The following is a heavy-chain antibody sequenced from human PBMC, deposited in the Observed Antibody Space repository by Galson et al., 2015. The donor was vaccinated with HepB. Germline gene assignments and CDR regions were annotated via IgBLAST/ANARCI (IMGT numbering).Heavy chain of an antibody. Sequence: SLRLSCAASGFTFSDYYMSWIRQAPGKGLVWVSYISSSSSNTNYADSVKGRFTISRDNAKHSLYLQMNSLIAEDTAVYYCARVIYDFWIGYSWGGRVDNWFDPWGQGTLVTVSS. J-gene: IGHJ5*02. CDR3: ARVIYDFWIGYSWGGRVDNWFDP. CDR1: GFTFSDYY. D-gene: IGHD3-3*01. V-gene: IGHV3-11*06. CDR2: ISSSSSNT.